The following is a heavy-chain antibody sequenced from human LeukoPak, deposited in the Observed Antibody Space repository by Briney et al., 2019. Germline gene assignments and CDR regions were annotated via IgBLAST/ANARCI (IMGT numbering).Heavy chain of an antibody. J-gene: IGHJ4*02. CDR2: INAGNGNT. V-gene: IGHV1-3*01. CDR1: GYTFSSYA. CDR3: ARESQEGAFDY. Sequence: ASVKVSCKASGYTFSSYAMHWVRQAPGERLEWMGWINAGNGNTKYSQKFQGRATITRDTSASTAYMELSSLRSEDTAVYYCARESQEGAFDYWGQGTLVTVSS.